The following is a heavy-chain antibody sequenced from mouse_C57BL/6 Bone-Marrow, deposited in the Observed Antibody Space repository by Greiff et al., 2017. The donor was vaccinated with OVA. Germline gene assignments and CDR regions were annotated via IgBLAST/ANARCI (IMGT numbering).Heavy chain of an antibody. CDR1: GFNIKDDY. J-gene: IGHJ3*01. Sequence: EVHLVESGAELVRPGASVKLSCTASGFNIKDDYMHWVKQRPEQGLEWIGWIDPENGDTEYASKFQGKATITADTSSNTAYLQLSSLTSEDTAVYYCTPYYYGSSYDAYWGQGTLVTVSA. V-gene: IGHV14-4*01. CDR2: IDPENGDT. D-gene: IGHD1-1*01. CDR3: TPYYYGSSYDAY.